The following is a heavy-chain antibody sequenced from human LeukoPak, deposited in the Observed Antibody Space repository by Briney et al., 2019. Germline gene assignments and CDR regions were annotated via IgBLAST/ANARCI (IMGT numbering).Heavy chain of an antibody. CDR1: RFIFTSTG. J-gene: IGHJ4*02. D-gene: IGHD2-15*01. V-gene: IGHV3-30*02. Sequence: GSLRLSCAASRFIFTSTGMHWVRQAPGKGLEWVSFIRYDGSDKYYADSVQGRFIISRDNSKNTLFLQMNSLRLDDTAVYYCVRDATVGAAYFDFWGQGALVTVSS. CDR2: IRYDGSDK. CDR3: VRDATVGAAYFDF.